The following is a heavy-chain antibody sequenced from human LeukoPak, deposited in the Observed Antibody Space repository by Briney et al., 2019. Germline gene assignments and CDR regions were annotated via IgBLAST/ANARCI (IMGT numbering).Heavy chain of an antibody. CDR2: IIPIFGTA. J-gene: IGHJ5*02. CDR3: ARTPYYDFWSGYYHWFDP. CDR1: GGTFSSYA. V-gene: IGHV1-69*13. Sequence: GASVKVSCKASGGTFSSYAISWVRQAPGQGLEWMGGIIPIFGTANYPQKFQGRVTITADESTSTAYMELSSLRSEDTAVYYCARTPYYDFWSGYYHWFDPWGQGTLVTVSS. D-gene: IGHD3-3*01.